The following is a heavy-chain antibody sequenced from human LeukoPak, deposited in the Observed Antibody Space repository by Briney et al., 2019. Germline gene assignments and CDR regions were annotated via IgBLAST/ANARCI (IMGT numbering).Heavy chain of an antibody. CDR2: INHSGST. J-gene: IGHJ6*02. CDR1: GGSFSGYY. D-gene: IGHD6-19*01. V-gene: IGHV4-34*01. Sequence: SETLSLTCAVYGGSFSGYYWSWIRQPPGKGLEWTGEINHSGSTNYNPSLKSRVTISVDTSKNQFSLKLSSVTAADTAVYYCARSGGWWPSASGSMDVWGQGTTVTVSS. CDR3: ARSGGWWPSASGSMDV.